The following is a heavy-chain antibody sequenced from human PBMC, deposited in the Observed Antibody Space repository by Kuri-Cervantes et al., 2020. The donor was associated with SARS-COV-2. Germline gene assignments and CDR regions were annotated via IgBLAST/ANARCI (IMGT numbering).Heavy chain of an antibody. CDR1: GYTFTSYG. CDR2: ISAYNGNK. J-gene: IGHJ4*02. Sequence: KISCKASGYTFTSYGISWVRQAPGQGLEWMGCISAYNGNKTYAQKLQGRVTMTTDTSTSTAYMELRSLRSDDTAVYYCARGPFSSGWFDYWGQGTLVTVSS. CDR3: ARGPFSSGWFDY. V-gene: IGHV1-18*01. D-gene: IGHD6-19*01.